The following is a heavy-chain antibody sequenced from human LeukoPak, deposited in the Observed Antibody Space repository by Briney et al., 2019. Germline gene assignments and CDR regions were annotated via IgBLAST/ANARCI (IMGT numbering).Heavy chain of an antibody. D-gene: IGHD4-23*01. J-gene: IGHJ4*02. CDR1: GYSFTNSG. V-gene: IGHV1-18*01. Sequence: ASVTVSCKASGYSFTNSGISWVRQAPGQGLEWMGWISPYNYNTHYAQSLQGRVTMTTDTSATPPYMELRSLRSDDTAVYYCATSAYGGNSGYDYWGQGTLVTVSS. CDR3: ATSAYGGNSGYDY. CDR2: ISPYNYNT.